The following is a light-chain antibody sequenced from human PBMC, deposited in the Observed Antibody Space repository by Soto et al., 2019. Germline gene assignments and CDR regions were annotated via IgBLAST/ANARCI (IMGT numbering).Light chain of an antibody. Sequence: EIVLTQSPGTLSLSPGERATLSCRASQSISSSYLAWYQQKPGQAPRPLIYDASSRATGTPDRFSGSASGTDFTLTISRLEPEDFAVYYCQQYGSSRTFGQGTKVDIK. CDR3: QQYGSSRT. V-gene: IGKV3-20*01. CDR2: DAS. J-gene: IGKJ1*01. CDR1: QSISSSY.